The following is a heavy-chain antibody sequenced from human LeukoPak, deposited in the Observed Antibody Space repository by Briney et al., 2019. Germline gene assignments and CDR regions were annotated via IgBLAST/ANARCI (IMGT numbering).Heavy chain of an antibody. CDR3: ASSDPFDY. J-gene: IGHJ4*02. CDR1: GGSICSYY. CDR2: IYSSGST. D-gene: IGHD1-26*01. Sequence: KPSETLSLTCSVSGGSICSYYWSWIRQPPGKGLEWIGSIYSSGSTNYNPSLKSRATLSVDTSKNQFSLKLTSVTAADTAVYYCASSDPFDYWGQGTLVTVSS. V-gene: IGHV4-59*01.